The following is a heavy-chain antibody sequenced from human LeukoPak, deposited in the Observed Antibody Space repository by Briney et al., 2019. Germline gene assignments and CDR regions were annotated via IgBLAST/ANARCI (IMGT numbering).Heavy chain of an antibody. D-gene: IGHD3-3*01. CDR3: VREASGYCRDF. Sequence: GGSLRLSCAASGFTFSSHGMHWVRQAPGKGLEWVALIWFDGSKKVYADSVKGRVTISRDDSKNTLYLDINSLRVEDTAVYYCVREASGYCRDFWGQGTLVTVSS. CDR2: IWFDGSKK. CDR1: GFTFSSHG. V-gene: IGHV3-33*01. J-gene: IGHJ4*02.